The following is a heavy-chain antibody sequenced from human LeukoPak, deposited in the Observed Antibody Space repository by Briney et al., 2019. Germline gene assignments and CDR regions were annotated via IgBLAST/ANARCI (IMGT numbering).Heavy chain of an antibody. D-gene: IGHD2-2*01. CDR2: IYYSGST. CDR3: ARGVPAAAIPGSPDPRVLYYFDY. J-gene: IGHJ4*02. V-gene: IGHV4-59*08. CDR1: GGSISSYY. Sequence: KPSETLSLTCTVSGGSISSYYWSWIRQPPGKGLEWIGYIYYSGSTNYNPSLKSRVTISVDTSKNQFSLRLSSVTAADTAVYYCARGVPAAAIPGSPDPRVLYYFDYWGQGTLVTVSS.